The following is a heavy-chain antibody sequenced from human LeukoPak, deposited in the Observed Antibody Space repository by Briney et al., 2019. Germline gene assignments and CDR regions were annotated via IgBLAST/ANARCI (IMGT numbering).Heavy chain of an antibody. CDR1: GFTFSSYE. CDR3: ARDPGDAFDI. J-gene: IGHJ3*02. Sequence: GGSLRLSCAASGFTFSSYEMNWVRQAPGKGLEWVSYISSSGSTIYYADSVKGRFTISRDNAKNSLYLQMNSLGAEDTAVYYCARDPGDAFDIWGQGTMVTVSS. CDR2: ISSSGSTI. V-gene: IGHV3-48*03. D-gene: IGHD7-27*01.